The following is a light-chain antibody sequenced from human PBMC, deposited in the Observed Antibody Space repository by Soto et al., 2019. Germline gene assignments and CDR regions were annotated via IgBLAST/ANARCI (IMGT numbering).Light chain of an antibody. CDR1: SSDVGSYNY. Sequence: QSALTQPASVSGSPGQSITISCTGTSSDVGSYNYVSWYQQSPGKAPKLMIYQISHRHSGVSNRFSGSKSGNTASLTISGLQAEDEADYYCNSYRDHNTWVFGGGTKLTVL. CDR3: NSYRDHNTWV. V-gene: IGLV2-14*01. CDR2: QIS. J-gene: IGLJ3*02.